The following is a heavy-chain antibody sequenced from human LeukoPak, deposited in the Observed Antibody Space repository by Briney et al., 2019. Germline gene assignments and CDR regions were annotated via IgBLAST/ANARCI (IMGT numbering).Heavy chain of an antibody. D-gene: IGHD6-19*01. V-gene: IGHV3-7*03. J-gene: IGHJ4*02. CDR2: IKQDGSEK. Sequence: GGSLRLSCAASRFTFSRYWMSWVRQAPGKGLEWVANIKQDGSEKYYVDSVKGRFTISRDNAKNSLYLQMNSLRAEDTAVYCCARDDSSGWYYFDYWGQGTLVTVSS. CDR3: ARDDSSGWYYFDY. CDR1: RFTFSRYW.